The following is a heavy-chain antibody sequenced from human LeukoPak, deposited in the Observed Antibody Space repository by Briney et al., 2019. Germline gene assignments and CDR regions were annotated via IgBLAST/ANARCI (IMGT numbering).Heavy chain of an antibody. CDR3: VKDSGTYSFDF. D-gene: IGHD1-26*01. J-gene: IGHJ4*02. CDR2: IFGNGIRT. CDR1: GFSFSAFS. Sequence: PGGSLRLSCSASGFSFSAFSMHWVRQAPGKGLKFVSTIFGNGIRTSYADSVKGRFTISRDNSKNTLYLQMSSPRPEDTAVYFCVKDSGTYSFDFWGQGTLVTVSS. V-gene: IGHV3-64D*06.